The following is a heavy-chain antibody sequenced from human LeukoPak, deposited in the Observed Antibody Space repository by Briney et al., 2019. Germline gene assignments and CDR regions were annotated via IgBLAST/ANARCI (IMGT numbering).Heavy chain of an antibody. D-gene: IGHD2-2*01. Sequence: GGSLRLSCAASGFTFSSYWMTWVRQAPGKGLEWAANIKQDGSKKSYVDSVKGRFTISRDNAKNSLYLQMNSLRADDTGVYYCASQPAAADVDYWGQGTLVTVSS. CDR2: IKQDGSKK. J-gene: IGHJ4*02. V-gene: IGHV3-7*03. CDR3: ASQPAAADVDY. CDR1: GFTFSSYW.